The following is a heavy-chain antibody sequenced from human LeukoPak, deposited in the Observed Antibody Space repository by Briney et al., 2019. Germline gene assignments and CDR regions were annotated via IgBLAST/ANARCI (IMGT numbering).Heavy chain of an antibody. CDR3: ARDNPWWLQLPYYYYGMDV. J-gene: IGHJ6*02. CDR2: ISAYNGNT. V-gene: IGHV1-18*01. D-gene: IGHD5-24*01. Sequence: ASVKVSCKASGYTFTSYGISWVRQAPGQGLAWMGWISAYNGNTHYAQKLQGRVTVTTDTYTSTANMELRSLRSDDTAMSYCARDNPWWLQLPYYYYGMDVWGQGTTVTVSS. CDR1: GYTFTSYG.